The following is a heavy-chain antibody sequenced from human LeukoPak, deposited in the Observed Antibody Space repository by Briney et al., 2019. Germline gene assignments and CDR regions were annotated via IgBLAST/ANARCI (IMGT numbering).Heavy chain of an antibody. D-gene: IGHD2-2*01. CDR3: TRVRRYCNSSGCGVDIFDI. CDR2: ISSSGSTI. Sequence: GGSLRLSCAASGFTFSDYYMSWIRQAPGKGLEWVSYISSSGSTIYYADSVKGRFTISRDNAKNSLYLQMNSLRAEDTAVYYCTRVRRYCNSSGCGVDIFDIWGQGTMVTVSS. CDR1: GFTFSDYY. J-gene: IGHJ3*02. V-gene: IGHV3-11*04.